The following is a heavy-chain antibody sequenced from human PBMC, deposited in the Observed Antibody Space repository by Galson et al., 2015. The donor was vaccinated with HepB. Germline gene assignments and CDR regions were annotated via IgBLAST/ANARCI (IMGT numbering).Heavy chain of an antibody. J-gene: IGHJ4*02. CDR3: TKDPGEGYSYGYLGFFDY. D-gene: IGHD5-18*01. V-gene: IGHV3-23*01. CDR1: GFTFSSYA. Sequence: SLRLSCAASGFTFSSYAMSWVRQAPGKGLEWVSAISGSGGSTYYADSVKGRFTISRDNSKNTLYLQMNSLRAEDTAVYYCTKDPGEGYSYGYLGFFDYWGQGTLVTVSS. CDR2: ISGSGGST.